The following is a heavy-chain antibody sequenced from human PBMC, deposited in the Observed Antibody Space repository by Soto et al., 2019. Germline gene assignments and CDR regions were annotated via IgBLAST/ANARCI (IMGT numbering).Heavy chain of an antibody. CDR3: ARGPLSPPRTGGTRY. D-gene: IGHD3-16*01. CDR1: GYTFHSYG. CDR2: ISADNGNT. V-gene: IGHV1-18*01. Sequence: QVQLVQSGAEVKKPGASVKVSCKASGYTFHSYGIIWVRQAPGQGLEWMGWISADNGNTNYAQKFQGRFTMTTDTSPGTADMVLRSRRSDDTAVYYWARGPLSPPRTGGTRYWGQGTLVTVSS. J-gene: IGHJ4*02.